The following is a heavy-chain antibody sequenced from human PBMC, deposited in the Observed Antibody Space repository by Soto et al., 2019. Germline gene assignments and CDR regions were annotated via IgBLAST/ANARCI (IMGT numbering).Heavy chain of an antibody. Sequence: SETLSLTCTVSGDSISSNNVHWGWIRQPPGKGLEWIGVIYYSGTTHYNPSLKSRVAISVDMSKNQFSLKLSSVTAADTAVYYCAGGYFDATLYSPPGGWGRGPLFTFPS. J-gene: IGHJ4*02. D-gene: IGHD3-9*01. V-gene: IGHV4-39*01. CDR2: IYYSGTT. CDR1: GDSISSNNVH. CDR3: AGGYFDATLYSPPGG.